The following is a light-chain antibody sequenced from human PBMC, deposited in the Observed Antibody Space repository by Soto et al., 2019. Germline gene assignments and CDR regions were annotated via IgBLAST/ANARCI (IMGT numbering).Light chain of an antibody. CDR2: GAS. Sequence: ELVLTQSPATLSLSPGERATLSCRASQSVSSTFLAWYQHKPGRPPRLLIYGASSRATDIPDRFSGGGSGTDFTLTISRLDPDDFAVDYCQQYGSSPSFGQGTKLDIK. CDR3: QQYGSSPS. V-gene: IGKV3-20*01. CDR1: QSVSSTF. J-gene: IGKJ1*01.